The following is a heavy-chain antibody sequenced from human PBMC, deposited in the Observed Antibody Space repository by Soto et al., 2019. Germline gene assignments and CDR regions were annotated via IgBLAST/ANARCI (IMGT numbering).Heavy chain of an antibody. D-gene: IGHD3-22*01. J-gene: IGHJ6*02. CDR2: IDPSDSYT. CDR1: GYSFTSYW. V-gene: IGHV5-10-1*01. Sequence: XESLKLSWKCSGYSFTSYWISLVLQMPGKGLEWMGRIDPSDSYTNYSPSFQGHVTISADKSISTAYLQWSSLKASDTAMYYCARLGADAKNYYDSSGYPASVWGQGTTVTVSS. CDR3: ARLGADAKNYYDSSGYPASV.